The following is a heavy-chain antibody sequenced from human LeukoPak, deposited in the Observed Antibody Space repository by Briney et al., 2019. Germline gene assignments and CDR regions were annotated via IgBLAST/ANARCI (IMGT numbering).Heavy chain of an antibody. J-gene: IGHJ4*02. CDR2: INPNSGGT. CDR3: ARVGRGCSGGSCYSHFDY. CDR1: GYTFTGYY. D-gene: IGHD2-15*01. V-gene: IGHV1-2*06. Sequence: GASVKVSCKASGYTFTGYYMHWVRQAPGQGLEWMGRINPNSGGTNYAQKFQGRVTMTRDTSISTAYMELSRLRSDDTAVYYCARVGRGCSGGSCYSHFDYWGQGTLVTVSS.